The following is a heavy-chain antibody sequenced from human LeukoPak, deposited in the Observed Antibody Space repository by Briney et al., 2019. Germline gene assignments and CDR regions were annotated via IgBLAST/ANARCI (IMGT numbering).Heavy chain of an antibody. CDR2: IYPGDSDS. J-gene: IGHJ3*02. CDR3: ARHVEVVSGYDDFDI. CDR1: GYSFTRYW. D-gene: IGHD2-21*01. V-gene: IGHV5-51*01. Sequence: GESLKISCKGSGYSFTRYWIGWVRQMPGKGLEWMGVIYPGDSDSRYSPSFQGQVIISVDKSISTAYLQWSSLKASDTAMYYCARHVEVVSGYDDFDIWGQGTTVTVSS.